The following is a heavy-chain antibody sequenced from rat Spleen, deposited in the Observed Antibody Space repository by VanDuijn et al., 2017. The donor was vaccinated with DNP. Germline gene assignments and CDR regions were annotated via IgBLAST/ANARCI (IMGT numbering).Heavy chain of an antibody. CDR1: GFTFSDYY. Sequence: EVRLVESGGDLVQPGRSLKLSCAASGFTFSDYYMAWVRQPPTKGLEWVAYISSDGGYTYYGDSVKGRFTISRDNAKSTLSLQMNSLRYEDMATYYCARPMDYYSGGFAYWGQGTLVSVSS. D-gene: IGHD1-1*01. V-gene: IGHV5-22*01. J-gene: IGHJ3*01. CDR3: ARPMDYYSGGFAY. CDR2: ISSDGGYT.